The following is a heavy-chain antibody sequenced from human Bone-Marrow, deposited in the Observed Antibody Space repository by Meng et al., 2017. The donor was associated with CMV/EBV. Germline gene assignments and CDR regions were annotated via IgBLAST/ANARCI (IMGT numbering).Heavy chain of an antibody. CDR1: GFTFSRYT. D-gene: IGHD6-6*01. J-gene: IGHJ3*02. V-gene: IGHV3-21*01. Sequence: GESLKISCAVSGFTFSRYTMVWVRQAPGKGLEWVSSISSSGTSIYYADSVKGRFTISRDNAKNSLYLQMNSLRAEDTAVYYWARVRYSTSSGDAFDIWGQGPMDPV. CDR2: ISSSGTSI. CDR3: ARVRYSTSSGDAFDI.